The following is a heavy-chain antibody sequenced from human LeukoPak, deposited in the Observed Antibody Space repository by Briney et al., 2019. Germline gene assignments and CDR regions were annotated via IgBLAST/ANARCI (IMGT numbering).Heavy chain of an antibody. CDR3: ARGLRYFDWSRDLYYYYYMDV. CDR1: GYTFTGYY. CDR2: INPNSGGT. J-gene: IGHJ6*03. Sequence: ASVKVSCKASGYTFTGYYMHWVRQAPGQGLEWMGWINPNSGGTNYAQKFQGRVTMTRDTSISTAYMELSRLRSDDTAVYYCARGLRYFDWSRDLYYYYYMDVWGKGTTVTISS. D-gene: IGHD3-9*01. V-gene: IGHV1-2*02.